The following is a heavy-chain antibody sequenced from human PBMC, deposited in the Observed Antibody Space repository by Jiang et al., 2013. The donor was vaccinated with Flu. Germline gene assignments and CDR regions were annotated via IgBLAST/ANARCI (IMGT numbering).Heavy chain of an antibody. CDR1: GYTFTGYY. D-gene: IGHD5-18*01. J-gene: IGHJ3*02. CDR2: INPNSGGT. CDR3: ARDPSAMAFDAFDI. V-gene: IGHV1-2*04. Sequence: GAEVKKPGASVKVSCKASGYTFTGYYMHWVRQAPGQGLEWMGWINPNSGGTNYAQKFQGWVTMTRDTSISTAYMELRSLRSDDTAVYYCARDPSAMAFDAFDIWGQGTMVTVSS.